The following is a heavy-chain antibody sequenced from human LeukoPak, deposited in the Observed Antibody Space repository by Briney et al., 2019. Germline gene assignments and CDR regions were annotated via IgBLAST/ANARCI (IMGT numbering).Heavy chain of an antibody. J-gene: IGHJ4*02. CDR3: TRDRGAYNLYDY. Sequence: GGSPRLSCAGSGFTFNNYAMSWIRQAPGKGLEWVGFIRSKAYGETADYAASVKGRFTISRDDSKAIAYLQMNSLKTEDTAVYHCTRDRGAYNLYDYWGQGTLVTVSS. D-gene: IGHD1-1*01. V-gene: IGHV3-49*03. CDR2: IRSKAYGETA. CDR1: GFTFNNYA.